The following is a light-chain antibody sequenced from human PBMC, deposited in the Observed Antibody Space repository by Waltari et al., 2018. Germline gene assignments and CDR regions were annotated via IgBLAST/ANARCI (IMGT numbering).Light chain of an antibody. Sequence: DIQMTQSPYSLSASVGDRVTITCRASQSISSYLNWYQEKPGKAPRLLIYAASSLQSGVPSRFSGRGSGTDFTLTISSLQPEDFATYYCQQSYSYWYTFGQGTKLEIK. CDR3: QQSYSYWYT. CDR1: QSISSY. CDR2: AAS. V-gene: IGKV1-39*01. J-gene: IGKJ2*01.